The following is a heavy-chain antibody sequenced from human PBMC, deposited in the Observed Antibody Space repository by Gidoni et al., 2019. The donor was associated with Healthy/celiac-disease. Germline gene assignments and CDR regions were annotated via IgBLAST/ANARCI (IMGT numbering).Heavy chain of an antibody. Sequence: QVQLVQSGAEVKKSGASVKVSCKASGYTFTSYGISWVRQAPGQGLEWMGWISAYNGNTNYAQKLQGRVTMTTDTSTSTAYMELRSLRSDDTAVYYCARGHIVVVAPEYYYYGMDVWGQGTTVTVSS. V-gene: IGHV1-18*01. CDR1: GYTFTSYG. CDR3: ARGHIVVVAPEYYYYGMDV. J-gene: IGHJ6*02. D-gene: IGHD2-21*01. CDR2: ISAYNGNT.